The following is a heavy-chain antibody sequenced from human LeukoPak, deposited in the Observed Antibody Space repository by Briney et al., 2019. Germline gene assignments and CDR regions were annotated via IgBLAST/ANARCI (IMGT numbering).Heavy chain of an antibody. D-gene: IGHD3-22*01. CDR3: ARDHHRRLYDSQARDTFDI. J-gene: IGHJ3*02. CDR2: IGGSSSTI. V-gene: IGHV3-11*04. CDR1: GFTFSDYY. Sequence: GGSLRLSCAASGFTFSDYYMSWIRQAPGKGLEWVSYIGGSSSTIYYADSVKGRFTISRDNAKNSLYLQMNSLRAEDTAVYYCARDHHRRLYDSQARDTFDIWGQGTMVTVSS.